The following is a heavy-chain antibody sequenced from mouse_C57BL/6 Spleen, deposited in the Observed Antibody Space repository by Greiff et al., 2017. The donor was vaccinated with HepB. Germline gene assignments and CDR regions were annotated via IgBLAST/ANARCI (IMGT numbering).Heavy chain of an antibody. D-gene: IGHD2-4*01. J-gene: IGHJ4*01. Sequence: QVQLKQSGPELVKPGASVKISCKASGYAFSSSWMNWVKQRPGKGLEWIGRIYPGDGDTNYNEKFKSKATLTVDKSSSTAYMQLSSLTSEDSAVYYCASPDYGEGYYAMDYWGQGTSVTVSS. CDR3: ASPDYGEGYYAMDY. CDR2: IYPGDGDT. CDR1: GYAFSSSW. V-gene: IGHV1-82*01.